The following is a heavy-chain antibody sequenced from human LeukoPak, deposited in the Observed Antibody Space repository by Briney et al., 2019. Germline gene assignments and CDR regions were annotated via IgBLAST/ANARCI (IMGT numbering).Heavy chain of an antibody. Sequence: GASVKVSCKASGYTFTSYGISWVRQAPGQGLKWMGWISAYNGNTNYAQKLQGRVTMTTDTSTSTAYMELRSLRSDDTAVYYCARLMGIAAADLYYFDYWGQGTLVTVSS. CDR3: ARLMGIAAADLYYFDY. V-gene: IGHV1-18*01. J-gene: IGHJ4*02. CDR1: GYTFTSYG. CDR2: ISAYNGNT. D-gene: IGHD6-13*01.